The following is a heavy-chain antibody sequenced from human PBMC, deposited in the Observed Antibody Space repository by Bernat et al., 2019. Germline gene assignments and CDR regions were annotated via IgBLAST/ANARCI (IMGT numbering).Heavy chain of an antibody. J-gene: IGHJ4*02. Sequence: QVQLQQWGAGLLKPSETLSLTCAVYGGSFSDYYWGWIRQSPGKGLEWIGEINHSGRTSYNPSLRSRATTSVDTSKDQLSLKLSSVTAADTAMYYCARTAEMTTIYYFDCWAREPWSPSPQ. CDR1: GGSFSDYY. D-gene: IGHD5-24*01. CDR2: INHSGRT. V-gene: IGHV4-34*01. CDR3: ARTAEMTTIYYFDC.